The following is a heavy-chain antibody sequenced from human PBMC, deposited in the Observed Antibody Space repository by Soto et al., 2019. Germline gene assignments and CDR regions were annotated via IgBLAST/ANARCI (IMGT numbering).Heavy chain of an antibody. CDR1: GYSFTGYG. CDR2: ISGYNGHI. CDR3: ARVLQWSTPDY. Sequence: VASVKVSCKASGYSFTGYGISWVRQAPGQGLEWMGWISGYNGHIDCAQKFQGRVSMTTDTSTNTAYMEMRSLRSDDTAKYYCARVLQWSTPDYWGQGSLVTVSS. V-gene: IGHV1-18*01. D-gene: IGHD6-19*01. J-gene: IGHJ4*02.